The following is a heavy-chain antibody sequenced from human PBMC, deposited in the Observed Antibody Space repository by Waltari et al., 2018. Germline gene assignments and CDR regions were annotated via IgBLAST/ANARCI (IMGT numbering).Heavy chain of an antibody. CDR3: ARGRGLYSRTFDY. CDR2: INHSGST. V-gene: IGHV4-34*01. Sequence: QEQLQQWGAGLLKPSETLSLTCAVYVESFNGYYWSWIRQPPGKGLEWIGEINHSGSTNYNPSLKSRVTISADTSKNQFSLKLSSVTAADTAVYYCARGRGLYSRTFDYWGQGTLVTVSS. J-gene: IGHJ4*02. D-gene: IGHD6-13*01. CDR1: VESFNGYY.